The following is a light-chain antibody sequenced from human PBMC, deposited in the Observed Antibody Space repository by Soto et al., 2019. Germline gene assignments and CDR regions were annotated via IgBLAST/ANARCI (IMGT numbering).Light chain of an antibody. CDR1: HSISNF. J-gene: IGKJ2*01. Sequence: DIQMTQSPSSLSASLGDRVTITCRASHSISNFLNWYQQKPGKAPNLLIYTASSLQSGVPSRFSGSGSGTDFTLTISSLQPEDFATYYCQQSYSTPYTFGQGTKLEIK. CDR2: TAS. CDR3: QQSYSTPYT. V-gene: IGKV1-39*01.